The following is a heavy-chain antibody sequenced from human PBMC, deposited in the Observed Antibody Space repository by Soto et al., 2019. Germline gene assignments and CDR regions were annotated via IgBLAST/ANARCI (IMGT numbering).Heavy chain of an antibody. D-gene: IGHD3-3*01. J-gene: IGHJ5*02. CDR1: GGSISSDY. Sequence: SETLSPTCTVSGGSISSDYWGWIREAPGKGLEWIGYIYYSGSTNYNPSLKSRVTISVDTSKNQFSLKLSSVTAADTAVYYCARDQSFWSGYYTGVFDPWGQRTLVTVSS. V-gene: IGHV4-59*01. CDR2: IYYSGST. CDR3: ARDQSFWSGYYTGVFDP.